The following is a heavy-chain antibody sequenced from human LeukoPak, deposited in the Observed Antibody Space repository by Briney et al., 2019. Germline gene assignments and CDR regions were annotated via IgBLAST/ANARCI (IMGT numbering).Heavy chain of an antibody. CDR1: GGSLSSRSHY. V-gene: IGHV4-39*01. CDR3: VRWTAGTTEDS. J-gene: IGHJ4*02. Sequence: SETLSLTCTVSGGSLSSRSHYWGWIRQPPGQGLEWIGSLSNSGNTYYNPSLKSRVTISVDTSRNEFSLKLSSVTAADTAVYYCVRWTAGTTEDSWGQGTLVTVSS. D-gene: IGHD1-1*01. CDR2: LSNSGNT.